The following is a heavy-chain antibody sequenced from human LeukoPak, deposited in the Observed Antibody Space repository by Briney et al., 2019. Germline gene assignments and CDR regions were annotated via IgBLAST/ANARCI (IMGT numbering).Heavy chain of an antibody. CDR1: GGSISSRSCY. V-gene: IGHV4-39*01. D-gene: IGHD3-22*01. J-gene: IGHJ4*02. Sequence: PSETLSLTCTVSGGSISSRSCYWGWIRQPPGKGLEWIGSMYYGGSTYYNPSLKSRVTISGEPPKNQFSVRLSSVTPADTAVYYYARIKYYDSTQVGGYYDYWGQGTLVTVSS. CDR3: ARIKYYDSTQVGGYYDY. CDR2: MYYGGST.